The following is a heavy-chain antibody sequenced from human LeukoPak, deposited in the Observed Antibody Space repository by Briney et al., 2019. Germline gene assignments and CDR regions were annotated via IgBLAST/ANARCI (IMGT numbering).Heavy chain of an antibody. Sequence: AGGSLRLSCAASGFTFSSYEMNWVRQAPGKGLEWVSAISSSGGYTYYADSVKGRFTISRDNSKNTLYLQMNSLRAEDTAVYYCARSVSSRFTSPRRPYYFDSWGQGTLVTVSS. CDR3: ARSVSSRFTSPRRPYYFDS. CDR1: GFTFSSYE. D-gene: IGHD2-2*01. V-gene: IGHV3-23*01. CDR2: ISSSGGYT. J-gene: IGHJ4*02.